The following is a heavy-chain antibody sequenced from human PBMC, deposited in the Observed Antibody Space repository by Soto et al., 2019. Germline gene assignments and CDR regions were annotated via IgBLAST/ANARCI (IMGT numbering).Heavy chain of an antibody. CDR2: IIPMFGTG. CDR3: ARRYCISPSCHYYGLDV. D-gene: IGHD2-2*01. CDR1: GGTFSSYT. Sequence: QVQLVQSGAEVKKPGSSVKVSCKASGGTFSSYTISWVRQAPGQGLEWMGGIIPMFGTGNYAQKFQGSVTITADESTNPAYMELSSLRSEDTAVYYCARRYCISPSCHYYGLDVWGQGTTVTVSS. J-gene: IGHJ6*02. V-gene: IGHV1-69*12.